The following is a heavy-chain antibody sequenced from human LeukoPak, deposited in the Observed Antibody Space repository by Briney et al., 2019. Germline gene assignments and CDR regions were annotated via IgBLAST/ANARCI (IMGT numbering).Heavy chain of an antibody. Sequence: GGSLRLSCAASGFTFNTYWMSWVRQAPGRGLEWVANIKQDESEKYYVDSVKGRFTISRDNAKSSLYLQMNGLRAEDTAVYYCARNPDYYDSRGFYYGDAFDIWGQGTMVTVSS. CDR1: GFTFNTYW. D-gene: IGHD3-22*01. CDR3: ARNPDYYDSRGFYYGDAFDI. J-gene: IGHJ3*02. CDR2: IKQDESEK. V-gene: IGHV3-7*01.